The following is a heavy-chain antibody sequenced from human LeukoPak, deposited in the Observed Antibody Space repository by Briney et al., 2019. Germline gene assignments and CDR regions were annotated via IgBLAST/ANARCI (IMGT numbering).Heavy chain of an antibody. CDR1: GFTFSSYA. CDR2: ISGSGGST. D-gene: IGHD5-24*01. J-gene: IGHJ4*02. V-gene: IGHV3-23*01. CDR3: ARSRDGYNYYFDY. Sequence: PGGSLRLSCAASGFTFSSYAMSWVRQAPGKGLEWVSAISGSGGSTYYADSVKGRFTISRDNSKNTLYLQMNSLRAEDTAVYYCARSRDGYNYYFDYWGQGTLVTVSS.